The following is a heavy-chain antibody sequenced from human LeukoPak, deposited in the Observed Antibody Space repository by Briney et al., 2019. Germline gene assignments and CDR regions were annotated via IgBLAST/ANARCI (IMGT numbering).Heavy chain of an antibody. V-gene: IGHV3-30*04. CDR2: ISYDGSNK. D-gene: IGHD2-15*01. J-gene: IGHJ4*02. CDR3: ARGLVAADEYFDY. CDR1: GFTFSSYA. Sequence: PGGSLRLSCAASGFTFSSYAMHLVRQAPGKGLEWVAVISYDGSNKYYADSVKGRFTISRDNSKNTLYLQMNSLRAEDTAVYYCARGLVAADEYFDYWGQGTLVTVSS.